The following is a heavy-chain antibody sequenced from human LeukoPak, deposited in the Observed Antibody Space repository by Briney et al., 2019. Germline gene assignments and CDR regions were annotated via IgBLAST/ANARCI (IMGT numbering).Heavy chain of an antibody. J-gene: IGHJ4*02. CDR1: GLTFSSFA. CDR2: ISYDGKNK. CDR3: ARCGSGCDY. V-gene: IGHV3-30*04. D-gene: IGHD6-19*01. Sequence: GGSLGLSSAVSGLTFSSFALPWVGQAPGKGLEWVAVISYDGKNKYYADSVKGRFTISRDNSKNTLYLQMNSLRAEDTAVYYCARCGSGCDYWGQGTLVTVSS.